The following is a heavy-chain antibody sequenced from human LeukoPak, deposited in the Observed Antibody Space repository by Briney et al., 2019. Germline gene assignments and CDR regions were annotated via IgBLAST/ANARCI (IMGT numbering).Heavy chain of an antibody. CDR3: AILTRRDGNNPFDY. CDR2: ISGSGGST. V-gene: IGHV3-23*01. Sequence: PGGSLRLSCAASGFTFSSYAMSWVRQAPGKGLEWVSAISGSGGSTYYADSVKGRFTISRDNSKNTLSLQVNSLRAEDTAVYYCAILTRRDGNNPFDYWGQGTLVTVSS. CDR1: GFTFSSYA. D-gene: IGHD5-24*01. J-gene: IGHJ4*02.